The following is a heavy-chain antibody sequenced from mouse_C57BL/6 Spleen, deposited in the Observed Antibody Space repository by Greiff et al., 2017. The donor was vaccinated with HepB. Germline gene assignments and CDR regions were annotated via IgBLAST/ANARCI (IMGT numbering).Heavy chain of an antibody. CDR2: ISSGSSTI. CDR1: GFTFSDYG. V-gene: IGHV5-17*01. CDR3: SRTAQASYYYAMDY. J-gene: IGHJ4*01. D-gene: IGHD3-2*02. Sequence: EVMLVESGGGLVKPGGSLKLSCAASGFTFSDYGMHWVRQAPEKGLEWVAYISSGSSTIYYAHTVKGRFTISRDNAKNTLCLQMTRLRSEDTAMYYYSRTAQASYYYAMDYWGQGTSVTVSS.